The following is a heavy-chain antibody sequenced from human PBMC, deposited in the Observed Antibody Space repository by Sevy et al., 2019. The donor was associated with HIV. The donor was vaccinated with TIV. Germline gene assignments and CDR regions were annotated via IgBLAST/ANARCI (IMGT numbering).Heavy chain of an antibody. CDR3: ARDPRMYGDFLLAYFDY. Sequence: GGSLRLSCAGSGFTPSTYGMHWVRQAPGKGLEWVAVIGYDGNNKYYADSVKGRFTISSDNSKNTLFLQMDSLRAEDTAVYYCARDPRMYGDFLLAYFDYWGQGALVTVSS. D-gene: IGHD2-8*01. CDR2: IGYDGNNK. V-gene: IGHV3-33*01. CDR1: GFTPSTYG. J-gene: IGHJ4*02.